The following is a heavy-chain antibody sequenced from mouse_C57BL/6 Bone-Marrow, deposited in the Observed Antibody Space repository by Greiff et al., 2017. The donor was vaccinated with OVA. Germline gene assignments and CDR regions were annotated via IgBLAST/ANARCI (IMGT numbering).Heavy chain of an antibody. J-gene: IGHJ2*01. V-gene: IGHV14-2*01. D-gene: IGHD1-1*01. CDR2: IDPEDGET. Sequence: EVQLQESGAELVKPGASVKLSCTASGFNIKDYYMHWVKQRTEQGLEWIGRIDPEDGETKYAPKFQGKATITADTSSNTAYLQLSSLTSEDTAVYDWARSPNGFPYVDYWGQGTTLTVSS. CDR3: ARSPNGFPYVDY. CDR1: GFNIKDYY.